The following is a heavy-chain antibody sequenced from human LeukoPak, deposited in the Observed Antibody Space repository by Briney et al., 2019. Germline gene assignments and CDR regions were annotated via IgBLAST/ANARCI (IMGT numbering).Heavy chain of an antibody. CDR2: INIGGTNT. CDR1: GFTFNDYY. CDR3: ATDGAGFDT. Sequence: GGSLRLSCAASGFTFNDYYMSWIRQAQGKGLGWLSYINIGGTNTHYADSVKGRFTISRDNAKKSLYLEMNNLRAEDTAVYYCATDGAGFDTWGQGVLVTVSS. V-gene: IGHV3-11*01. J-gene: IGHJ5*02.